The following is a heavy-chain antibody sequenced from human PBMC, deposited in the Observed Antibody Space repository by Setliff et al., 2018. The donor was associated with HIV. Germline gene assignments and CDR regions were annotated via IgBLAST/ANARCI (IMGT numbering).Heavy chain of an antibody. CDR3: VRGVQSPPHYSYYYMDV. CDR2: IIPILGVA. CDR1: RSPFNRHT. J-gene: IGHJ6*03. D-gene: IGHD3-3*01. V-gene: IGHV1-69*02. Sequence: SVRVSGPASRSPFNRHTINWVRQAPGQGLDWMGRIIPILGVANYAQRFQGKVTITTDKSTSTAYMELTSLRFDDTAMYYCVRGVQSPPHYSYYYMDVWGEGTMVTVSS.